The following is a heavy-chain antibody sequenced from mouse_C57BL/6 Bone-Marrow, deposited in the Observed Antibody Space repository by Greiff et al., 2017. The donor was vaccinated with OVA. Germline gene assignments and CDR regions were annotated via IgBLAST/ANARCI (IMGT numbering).Heavy chain of an antibody. CDR1: GFTIKDYY. CDR2: IDPENGDT. V-gene: IGHV14-4*01. D-gene: IGHD1-1*01. Sequence: VQLQQSGPELVRPGASVKLSCTASGFTIKDYYMQWVKQRPEQGLGWIGWIDPENGDTNYASKFKGKATITADPSSNTAYLQLSSLTSEDTAVYYFTPSTVVAYWGQGTTLTVSS. J-gene: IGHJ2*01. CDR3: TPSTVVAY.